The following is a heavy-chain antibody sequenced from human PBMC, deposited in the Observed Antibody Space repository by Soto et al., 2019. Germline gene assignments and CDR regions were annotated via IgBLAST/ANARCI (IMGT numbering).Heavy chain of an antibody. CDR1: GGTISSSSYY. CDR2: IYYSGST. D-gene: IGHD6-6*01. V-gene: IGHV4-39*01. CDR3: ASEEVAAINFDY. Sequence: SETLSLTCTVSGGTISSSSYYWGWIRQPPGKGLEWIGSIYYSGSTYYNPSLKSRVTISVDTSKNQFSLKLSSVTAADTAVYYCASEEVAAINFDYWGQGTLVTVSS. J-gene: IGHJ4*02.